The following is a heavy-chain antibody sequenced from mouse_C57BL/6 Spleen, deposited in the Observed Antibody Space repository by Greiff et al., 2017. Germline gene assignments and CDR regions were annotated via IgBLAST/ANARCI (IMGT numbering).Heavy chain of an antibody. CDR2: ISPSNGGT. CDR3: ARDYGSSLLFAY. CDR1: GYTFTSYW. J-gene: IGHJ3*01. Sequence: HVQLQQPGTELVKPGASVKLSCTASGYTFTSYWMHWVHQRPGQGLEWIGNISPSNGGTNYNETFKSQSPLTVDKSSSTAYLQLSSLTSEDSAVYYCARDYGSSLLFAYWGQGTLVTVSA. V-gene: IGHV1-53*01. D-gene: IGHD1-1*01.